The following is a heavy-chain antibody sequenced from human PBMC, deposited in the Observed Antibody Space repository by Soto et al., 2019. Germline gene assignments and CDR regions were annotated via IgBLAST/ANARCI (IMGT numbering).Heavy chain of an antibody. CDR3: ARGKKYSPRYGMDV. J-gene: IGHJ6*02. CDR2: ISAYNGNT. D-gene: IGHD4-4*01. Sequence: ASVKVSCKASGYTFTSYGISWVRQAPGQGLEWMGWISAYNGNTNYAQKLQGRVTMTTDTSTSTAYMELRSLGSDDTAVYYCARGKKYSPRYGMDVWGQGTTVTVSS. CDR1: GYTFTSYG. V-gene: IGHV1-18*01.